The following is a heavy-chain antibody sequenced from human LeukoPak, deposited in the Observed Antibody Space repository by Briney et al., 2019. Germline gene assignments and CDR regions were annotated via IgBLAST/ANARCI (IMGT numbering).Heavy chain of an antibody. J-gene: IGHJ4*02. CDR2: VYYSGGT. CDR3: ARLSKGRYFDYIFDY. D-gene: IGHD3-9*01. V-gene: IGHV4-39*01. Sequence: PSETLSLTCTVSGGSVSSTTYYWGWIRQPPGKGLEWIGNVYYSGGTYYNPSLKSRVTMSVDTSKNQFSLKMGSVTAADTAVYCARLSKGRYFDYIFDYWGQGTLVTVSS. CDR1: GGSVSSTTYY.